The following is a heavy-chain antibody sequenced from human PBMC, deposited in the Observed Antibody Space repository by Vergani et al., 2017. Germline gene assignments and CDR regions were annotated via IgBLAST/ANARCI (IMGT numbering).Heavy chain of an antibody. D-gene: IGHD1-26*01. V-gene: IGHV3-7*01. CDR2: IKQDGIEK. J-gene: IGHJ5*02. CDR3: AREEWELPPGWFDP. Sequence: EVQLVESGGGLVQPGGSLRLSCAASGFTFSSYWMSWVRQAPGKGLEWVGNIKQDGIEKYYVDSVKGRFTISRDNAKNSLYLQMNSLRAEDTAVYYCAREEWELPPGWFDPWGQGTLVTVSS. CDR1: GFTFSSYW.